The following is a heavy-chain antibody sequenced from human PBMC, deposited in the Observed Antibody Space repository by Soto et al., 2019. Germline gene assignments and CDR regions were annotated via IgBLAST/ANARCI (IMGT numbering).Heavy chain of an antibody. V-gene: IGHV3-11*06. CDR1: GFTFSDYY. CDR2: ISGGGSDT. D-gene: IGHD2-15*01. CDR3: ARVDRVADS. Sequence: QVQVVESGGDLVRPGGSLGLSCVVSGFTFSDYYMSWVRQVPGKGLEWVSYISGGGSDTNYAYSVKGRFTISRDNARNSVYLQMNSLRVDDTAIYYCARVDRVADSWGQGTVVTVSS. J-gene: IGHJ4*02.